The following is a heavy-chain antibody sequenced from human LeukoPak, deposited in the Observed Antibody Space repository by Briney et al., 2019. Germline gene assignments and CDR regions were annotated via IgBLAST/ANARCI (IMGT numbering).Heavy chain of an antibody. Sequence: ASMTLSCTASGYTFTGNNMHWGRHAPRQGLEWRVWVNPNSGGTNYEQKFKGRVTMTRDTSISTAYLELSRLRSDDTAVYYCARDLGSGGWLYYFDYWGQGTLVTVSS. V-gene: IGHV1-2*02. D-gene: IGHD6-19*01. J-gene: IGHJ4*02. CDR2: VNPNSGGT. CDR3: ARDLGSGGWLYYFDY. CDR1: GYTFTGNN.